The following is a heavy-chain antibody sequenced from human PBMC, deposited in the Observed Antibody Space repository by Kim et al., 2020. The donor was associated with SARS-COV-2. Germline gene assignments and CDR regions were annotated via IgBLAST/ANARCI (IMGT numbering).Heavy chain of an antibody. Sequence: GGSLRLSCATSGFTFSAYDMNWVRQAPGKGLEWLSFITKTSSTIYYADSVKGRFTISRDNAKNSLYLQMGSLTDEDTAVYFCVRDRWGGAFDFWGQGTLVTVPS. CDR1: GFTFSAYD. CDR2: ITKTSSTI. V-gene: IGHV3-48*02. D-gene: IGHD3-16*01. J-gene: IGHJ3*01. CDR3: VRDRWGGAFDF.